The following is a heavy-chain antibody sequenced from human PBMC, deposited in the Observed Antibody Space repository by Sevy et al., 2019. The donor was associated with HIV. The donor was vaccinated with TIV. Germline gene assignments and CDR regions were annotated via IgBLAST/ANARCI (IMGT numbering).Heavy chain of an antibody. D-gene: IGHD6-13*01. CDR2: IYYSGST. CDR3: ARQIAAAGTFYFDY. J-gene: IGHJ4*02. Sequence: SETLSLTCTVSGVSINTDHYYWSWIRQHPGKGLEWIGYIYYSGSTYYNPSLKSRLTISIDTSKNQFSLKLTSVTAADTAVYYYARQIAAAGTFYFDYWGQGNLVTVSS. CDR1: GVSINTDHYY. V-gene: IGHV4-31*03.